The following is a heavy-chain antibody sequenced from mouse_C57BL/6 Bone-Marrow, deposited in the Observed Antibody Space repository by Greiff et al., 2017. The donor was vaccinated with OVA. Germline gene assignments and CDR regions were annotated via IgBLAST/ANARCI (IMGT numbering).Heavy chain of an antibody. CDR2: IRSKSSNYAT. V-gene: IGHV10-3*01. Sequence: EVKLMESGGGLVQPKGSLKLSCAASGFTFNTYAMHWVRQAPGKGLEWVARIRSKSSNYATYYADSVKDRFTISRDDSQSMLYLQMNNLKTEETAMYYGVRECYGNYVWYFEVWGTGTTVTVSS. D-gene: IGHD2-1*01. CDR1: GFTFNTYA. J-gene: IGHJ1*03. CDR3: VRECYGNYVWYFEV.